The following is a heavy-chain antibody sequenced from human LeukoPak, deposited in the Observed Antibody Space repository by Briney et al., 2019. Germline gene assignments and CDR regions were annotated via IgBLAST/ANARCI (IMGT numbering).Heavy chain of an antibody. Sequence: GASVKVSCTASGYTFTGYYMHWVRQAPGQGLEWMGWINPNSGGTNYAQKFQGRVTMTRDTSISTAYMELSRLRSDDTAVYYCARNKLVGATHTYDAFDIWGQGTMVTVSS. J-gene: IGHJ3*02. D-gene: IGHD1-26*01. CDR2: INPNSGGT. CDR3: ARNKLVGATHTYDAFDI. CDR1: GYTFTGYY. V-gene: IGHV1-2*02.